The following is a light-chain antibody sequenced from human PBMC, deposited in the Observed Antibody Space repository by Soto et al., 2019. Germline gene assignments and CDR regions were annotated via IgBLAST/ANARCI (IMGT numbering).Light chain of an antibody. Sequence: DIQMTQSLSSLSASVRDRVTITCRASQGICNYLAWYQQKPGKVPNLLLYDASTVQSGLPSRFSGSGCGTDFPLTLSSLQPDDVATYYCQKYESPPWTFGQRTKVEIK. CDR1: QGICNY. CDR2: DAS. V-gene: IGKV1-27*01. CDR3: QKYESPPWT. J-gene: IGKJ1*01.